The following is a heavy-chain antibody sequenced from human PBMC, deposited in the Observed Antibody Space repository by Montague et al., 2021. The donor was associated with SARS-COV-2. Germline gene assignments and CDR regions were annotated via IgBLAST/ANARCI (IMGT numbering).Heavy chain of an antibody. CDR3: AREWVYYDILTGYRNWFDP. Sequence: TLSLTCTVSGGSISSSSYYWGWIRQPAGKGLEWIGRIYTSGSTNYNPSLKSRVTISVDTSKNQFSLKLSSVTAADTAVYYCAREWVYYDILTGYRNWFDPWGQGTLVTVSS. CDR2: IYTSGST. CDR1: GGSISSSSYY. D-gene: IGHD3-9*01. J-gene: IGHJ5*02. V-gene: IGHV4-61*02.